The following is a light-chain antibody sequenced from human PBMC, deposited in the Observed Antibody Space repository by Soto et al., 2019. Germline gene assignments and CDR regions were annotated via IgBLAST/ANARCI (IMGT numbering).Light chain of an antibody. CDR3: SSYAGSNNYV. CDR2: EVS. CDR1: NSDVGGYNY. Sequence: QSLLTPPPSPPGAPGQSVTLCCTGTNSDVGGYNYVSWYQQHPGKAPKLMIYEVSKRPSGVPDRFSGSKSGNTASLTVSGLQAEDEADYYCSSYAGSNNYVFGTGTKVTVL. J-gene: IGLJ1*01. V-gene: IGLV2-8*01.